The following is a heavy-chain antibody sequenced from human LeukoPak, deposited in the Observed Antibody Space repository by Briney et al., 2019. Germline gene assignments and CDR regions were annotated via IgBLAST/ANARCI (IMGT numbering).Heavy chain of an antibody. CDR3: ARAPYGDYDRWYFDY. J-gene: IGHJ4*02. V-gene: IGHV3-11*01. CDR2: ISSSGSTI. Sequence: PGGSLRLSCAASGFTFSDYYMSWIRQAPGKGLEWVSYISSSGSTIYYADSVKGRFTISRDNAKNSLYLQMNSLRAEDTAVYYCARAPYGDYDRWYFDYWGQGTLVTVSS. D-gene: IGHD4-17*01. CDR1: GFTFSDYY.